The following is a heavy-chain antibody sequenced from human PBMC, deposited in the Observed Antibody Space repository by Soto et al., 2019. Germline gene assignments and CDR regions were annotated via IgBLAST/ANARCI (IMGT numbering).Heavy chain of an antibody. J-gene: IGHJ4*02. D-gene: IGHD4-4*01. CDR2: IIPIFGTA. Sequence: QVQLVQSGAEVKKPGSSVKVSCKASGGTFSSYAISWVRQAPGQGLEWMGGIIPIFGTANYAQKFQGRVTITADESTITAYMELSSLGSEDTAVYYWARDGGVCDSSPFDYWGQGTLVTVSS. CDR1: GGTFSSYA. V-gene: IGHV1-69*12. CDR3: ARDGGVCDSSPFDY.